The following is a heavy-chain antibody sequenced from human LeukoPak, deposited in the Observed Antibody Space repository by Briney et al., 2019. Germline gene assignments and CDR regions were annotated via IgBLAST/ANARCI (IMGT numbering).Heavy chain of an antibody. CDR1: GYTFAGYY. Sequence: ASVKVSCKASGYTFAGYYMHWVRQAPGQGLEWMGWINPNSGATNYAQKFQGRVTMTKDTSINAASMDLSNLRFDDMAIYYCTTSSSWYFFEYWGQGTLVSVAS. CDR3: TTSSSWYFFEY. CDR2: INPNSGAT. D-gene: IGHD6-13*01. V-gene: IGHV1-2*02. J-gene: IGHJ4*02.